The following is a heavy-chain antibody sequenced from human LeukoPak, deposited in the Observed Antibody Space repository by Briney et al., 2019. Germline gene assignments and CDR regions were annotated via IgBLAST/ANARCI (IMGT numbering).Heavy chain of an antibody. V-gene: IGHV3-7*04. CDR3: AKERYCTIPTCYTGSAFDI. D-gene: IGHD2-2*02. CDR1: GFTFSTYW. J-gene: IGHJ3*02. CDR2: IKQDGSEK. Sequence: GGSLRLSCAASGFTFSTYWMTWVRQAPGKGPEGVASIKQDGSEKYYVDSVKGRFTISRDNAKNSLYLEMNTLRDEDTAVYYCAKERYCTIPTCYTGSAFDIWGQGTMVTVSS.